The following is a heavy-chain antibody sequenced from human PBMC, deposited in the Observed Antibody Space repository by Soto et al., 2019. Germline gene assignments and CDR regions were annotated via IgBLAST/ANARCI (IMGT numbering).Heavy chain of an antibody. D-gene: IGHD5-18*01. CDR3: AREGEYSYGVFDY. V-gene: IGHV4-34*01. J-gene: IGHJ4*02. CDR1: GGSFSGYY. CDR2: INHSGST. Sequence: QVQLQQWGAGLLKPSETLSLTCAVYGGSFSGYYWSWIRQPPGKGLEWIGEINHSGSTNYNPSLKSRVTISVATSKNQFSLKLSSVPAADTDVYYCAREGEYSYGVFDYWGQGTLVTVSS.